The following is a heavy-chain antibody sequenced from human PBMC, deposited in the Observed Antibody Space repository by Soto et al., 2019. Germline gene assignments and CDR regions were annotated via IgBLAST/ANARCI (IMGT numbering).Heavy chain of an antibody. V-gene: IGHV4-61*01. Sequence: HLQESGPGLVRPSEALSLSCTVSSGSVGSGRYYWSWIRQTPGKGLEWIASVFNSGTTYLNPSLKSRVTISVGTSKRQFSLRLQSVTAADTGVFYYAKGEPRRYFDYWGQGILVTVSS. D-gene: IGHD3-16*01. CDR3: AKGEPRRYFDY. CDR2: VFNSGTT. J-gene: IGHJ4*02. CDR1: SGSVGSGRYY.